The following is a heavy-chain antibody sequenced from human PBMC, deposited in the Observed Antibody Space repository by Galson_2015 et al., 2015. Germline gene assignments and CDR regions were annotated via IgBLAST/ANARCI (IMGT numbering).Heavy chain of an antibody. Sequence: SLRLSCAASGFTFSSYWMHWVRHAPGRGLVWVSRISIDDISTTYADSVKGRFTISRDNAKNTLYLQMNSLRVEDTAVYDCARAGSHCDVTSCYTYFDYWGQGTLVTVSS. V-gene: IGHV3-74*01. CDR3: ARAGSHCDVTSCYTYFDY. J-gene: IGHJ4*02. CDR2: ISIDDIST. D-gene: IGHD2-2*02. CDR1: GFTFSSYW.